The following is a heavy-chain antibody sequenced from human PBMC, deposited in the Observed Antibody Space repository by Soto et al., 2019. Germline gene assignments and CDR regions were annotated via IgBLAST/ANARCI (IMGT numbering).Heavy chain of an antibody. Sequence: GGSLRLSCAASGFTFSSYGMHWVRQAPGKGLEWVAVISYDGSNKYYADSVKGRFTISRDNSKNTLYLQMNSLRAEDTAVYYCAKDSVILNDYIWGSYRVNFDYWGQGTLVTVSS. D-gene: IGHD3-16*02. CDR1: GFTFSSYG. J-gene: IGHJ4*02. CDR3: AKDSVILNDYIWGSYRVNFDY. CDR2: ISYDGSNK. V-gene: IGHV3-30*18.